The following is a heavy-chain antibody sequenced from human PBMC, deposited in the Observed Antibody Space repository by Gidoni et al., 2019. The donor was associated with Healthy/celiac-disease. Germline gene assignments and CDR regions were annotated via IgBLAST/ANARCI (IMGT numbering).Heavy chain of an antibody. CDR1: GCPFSNAC. CDR3: TTSYYYDSSGYPDLQDY. D-gene: IGHD3-22*01. J-gene: IGHJ4*02. V-gene: IGHV3-15*07. CDR2: IKRKTEGGKT. Sequence: EVKLVESGVCLLKPVGSLRGSVTSSGCPFSNACRNWVRQAPGKVMGGVGRIKRKTEGGKTDYASPVKGRFTISRDDSKNTLYLQMNSLKTEDTAVYYCTTSYYYDSSGYPDLQDYWGQGTLVTVSS.